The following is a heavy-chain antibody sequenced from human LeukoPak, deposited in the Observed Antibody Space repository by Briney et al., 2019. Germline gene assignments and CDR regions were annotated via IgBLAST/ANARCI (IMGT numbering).Heavy chain of an antibody. Sequence: GGSLRLSCAASGFTFSTNAMSWVRQAPGKGLEWVSVIYSGGSTYYADSVKGRFTISRDNSKNTLYLQMNSLRAEDTAVYYCARDLVGASSNWGQGTLVTVSS. J-gene: IGHJ4*02. CDR1: GFTFSTNA. CDR3: ARDLVGASSN. V-gene: IGHV3-53*01. D-gene: IGHD1-26*01. CDR2: IYSGGST.